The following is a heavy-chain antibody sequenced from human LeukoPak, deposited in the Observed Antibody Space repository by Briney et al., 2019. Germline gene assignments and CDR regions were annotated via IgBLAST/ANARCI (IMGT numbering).Heavy chain of an antibody. Sequence: GGSLRLSCAASGFTFSSYAMSWVRQAPGKGPEWVSAISGSGGSTYYADSVKGRFTISRDNSKNTLYLRMNSLRAEDTAVYYCAKDNDGYYYDFDYWGQGTLVTVSS. D-gene: IGHD3-22*01. CDR1: GFTFSSYA. V-gene: IGHV3-23*01. CDR3: AKDNDGYYYDFDY. CDR2: ISGSGGST. J-gene: IGHJ4*02.